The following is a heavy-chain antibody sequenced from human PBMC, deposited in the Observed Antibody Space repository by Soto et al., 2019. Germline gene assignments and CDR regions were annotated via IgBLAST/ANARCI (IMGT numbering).Heavy chain of an antibody. CDR3: TASGNDKIVDY. D-gene: IGHD1-1*01. CDR1: GFTFSGSA. CDR2: IRSRANSYAT. J-gene: IGHJ4*02. Sequence: EVQLVESGGGLVQPGGSLKLSCAASGFTFSGSAMHWVRQASGKGLEWVGRIRSRANSYATAFGASVKGRFTISRDDSKNTAYLQMNSLKTEDTAVYYCTASGNDKIVDYWGQGTLVTVSS. V-gene: IGHV3-73*02.